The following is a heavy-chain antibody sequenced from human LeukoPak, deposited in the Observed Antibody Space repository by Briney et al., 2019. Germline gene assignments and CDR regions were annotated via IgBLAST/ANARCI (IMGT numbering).Heavy chain of an antibody. CDR1: GFTFSNAW. CDR3: APDPIVDY. D-gene: IGHD5-24*01. Sequence: GGSLRLSCAASGFTFSNAWMSWVRQAPGKGLEWVGRIKSKTDGGTTDYAAPVKGRFTISRDNAKNTLYLQMNSLRAEDTALYYCAPDPIVDYWGQGTLVTVSS. J-gene: IGHJ4*02. CDR2: IKSKTDGGTT. V-gene: IGHV3-15*05.